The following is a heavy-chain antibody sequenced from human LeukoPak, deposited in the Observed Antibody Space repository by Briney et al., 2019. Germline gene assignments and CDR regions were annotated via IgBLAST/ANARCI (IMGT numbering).Heavy chain of an antibody. J-gene: IGHJ4*02. D-gene: IGHD3-9*01. CDR3: AKERDDSFTVFDC. Sequence: PGGSLSLSCAASGFTFTSYAKSCGLRAPGEGLQWGSGISGRGRGTYSADSVKGRFTISVDTSRNTLSLQINSLTVPDTAVYYCAKERDDSFTVFDCGGQGTLVTVSS. CDR2: ISGRGRGT. V-gene: IGHV3-23*01. CDR1: GFTFTSYA.